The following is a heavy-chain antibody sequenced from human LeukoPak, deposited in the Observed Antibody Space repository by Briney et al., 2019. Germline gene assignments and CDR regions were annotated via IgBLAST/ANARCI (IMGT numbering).Heavy chain of an antibody. CDR2: ISSSSSYI. J-gene: IGHJ6*02. CDR3: ARDRVVVVAATYYYYYGMDV. CDR1: GFTFSSYS. V-gene: IGHV3-21*01. Sequence: GGSLRLSCAASGFTFSSYSMNWVRQAPGKGLEWVSSISSSSSYIYYADSVKGRFTISRDNSKNTLYLQMNSLRAEDTAVYYCARDRVVVVAATYYYYYGMDVWGQGTTVTVSS. D-gene: IGHD2-15*01.